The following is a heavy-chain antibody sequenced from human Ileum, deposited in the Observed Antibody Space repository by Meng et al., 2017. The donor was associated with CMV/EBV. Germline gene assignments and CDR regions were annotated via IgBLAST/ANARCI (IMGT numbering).Heavy chain of an antibody. D-gene: IGHD5-18*01. Sequence: GSLRLSCTVSGGSISSYYWSWIRQPPGKGLEWIGYIYYSGSTNYNPSLKSRVTISVDTSKNQFSLKLSSVTAADTAVYYCARGIQLWSYYYYYGMDVWGRGTTVTVSS. CDR2: IYYSGST. CDR1: GGSISSYY. V-gene: IGHV4-59*01. J-gene: IGHJ6*02. CDR3: ARGIQLWSYYYYYGMDV.